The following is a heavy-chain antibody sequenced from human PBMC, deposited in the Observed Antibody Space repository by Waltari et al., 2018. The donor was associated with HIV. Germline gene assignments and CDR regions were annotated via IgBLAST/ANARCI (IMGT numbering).Heavy chain of an antibody. V-gene: IGHV1-2*02. J-gene: IGHJ4*02. D-gene: IGHD6-25*01. CDR3: ARVSRRDGSRLFDY. CDR2: ISPNTGGT. Sequence: QVQLVPSGAQVKKPGASGRASCKTSGYIFSGFYIHWVREAPRQGLGWMCWISPNTGGTRFAQRFQGRVTVTRGTSETTVYMEVSGLTSDDTAIYYCARVSRRDGSRLFDYWGPGTLVTVSP. CDR1: GYIFSGFY.